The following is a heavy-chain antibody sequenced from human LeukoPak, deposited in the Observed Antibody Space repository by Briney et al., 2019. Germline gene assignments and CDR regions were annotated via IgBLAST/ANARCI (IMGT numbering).Heavy chain of an antibody. CDR3: ARDKVVRWFGESQSYYYYGMDV. D-gene: IGHD3-10*01. V-gene: IGHV3-48*03. CDR2: ISSSGSTI. J-gene: IGHJ6*04. Sequence: GGSLRLSCAASGFTFSSYEMNWVRQAPGKGLEWVSYISSSGSTIYYADSVKGRFTISRDNAKNSLYLQMNSLRAEDTAVYYCARDKVVRWFGESQSYYYYGMDVWGKGTTVTVSS. CDR1: GFTFSSYE.